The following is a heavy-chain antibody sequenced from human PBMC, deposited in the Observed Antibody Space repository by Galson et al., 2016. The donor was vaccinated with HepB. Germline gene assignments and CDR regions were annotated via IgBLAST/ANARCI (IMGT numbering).Heavy chain of an antibody. V-gene: IGHV3-23*01. CDR1: GFTFSSYA. Sequence: LRLSCAASGFTFSSYAMSWVRQAPGKGLEWVSAISGSGVITYYADSVKGRFTISRDNSKNTLYLQVNSLRAEDTAVYYCARDQNYYDTNEYDYWGQGTLVTFSS. J-gene: IGHJ4*02. CDR2: ISGSGVIT. D-gene: IGHD3-22*01. CDR3: ARDQNYYDTNEYDY.